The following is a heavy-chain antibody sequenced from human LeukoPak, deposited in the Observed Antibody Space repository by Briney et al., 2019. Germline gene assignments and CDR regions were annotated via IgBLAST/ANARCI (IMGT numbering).Heavy chain of an antibody. CDR2: FCGSGGST. CDR1: GFTLSSYA. J-gene: IGHJ6*03. Sequence: PGGCLRLSCADSGFTLSSYAMSSVRQAPGKVLAWVSAFCGSGGSTYYADSVKGRFTISRDNSKKTLYLQMKGLRAEDTAVYYCEKAPKGGFFYYYYYMDVWCKGTKVTVSS. V-gene: IGHV3-23*01. D-gene: IGHD1-26*01. CDR3: EKAPKGGFFYYYYYMDV.